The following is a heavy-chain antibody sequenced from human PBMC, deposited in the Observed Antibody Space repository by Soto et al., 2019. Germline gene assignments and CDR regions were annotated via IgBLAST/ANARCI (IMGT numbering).Heavy chain of an antibody. CDR3: ARRMDV. V-gene: IGHV4-34*01. Sequence: ASETLSLTCAVYGGSFSGYYWSWIRQPPGKGLEWIGEINHSGSTNYNPSLKSRVTISVDTSKNQFSLKLSSVTAADTAVYYCARRMDVWGQGTTVTVSS. J-gene: IGHJ6*02. CDR2: INHSGST. CDR1: GGSFSGYY.